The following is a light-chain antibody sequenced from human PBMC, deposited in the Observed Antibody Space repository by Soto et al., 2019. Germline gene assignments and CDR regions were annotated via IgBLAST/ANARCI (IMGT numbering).Light chain of an antibody. V-gene: IGKV3-20*01. J-gene: IGKJ1*01. CDR3: QQHGTLPWT. CDR2: GAS. Sequence: ETVLTQSPGTLSLSPGERATLSCRASQSVSSSYLSWYQQKPGQAPRLVIYGASSRATGIPDRFSGSGSGTDFTLTISRLEPEDFGVYYCQQHGTLPWTFGQGTKVDIK. CDR1: QSVSSSY.